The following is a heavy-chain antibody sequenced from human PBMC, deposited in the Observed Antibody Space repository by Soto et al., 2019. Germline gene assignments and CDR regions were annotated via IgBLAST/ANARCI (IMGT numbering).Heavy chain of an antibody. CDR2: IYYSGST. Sequence: SETLSLTCNVSSGSISSYYWTWILQPPGKGLEWIGYIYYSGSTNYNPSLKSRVTISVDTSKNQFSLKLSSVTAADTAVYYCAKGGEDFEYWGQGTLVTVSS. CDR1: SGSISSYY. CDR3: AKGGEDFEY. J-gene: IGHJ4*02. V-gene: IGHV4-59*01. D-gene: IGHD1-26*01.